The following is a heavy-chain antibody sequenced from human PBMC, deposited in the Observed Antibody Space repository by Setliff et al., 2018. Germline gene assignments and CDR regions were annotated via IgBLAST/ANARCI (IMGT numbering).Heavy chain of an antibody. CDR3: VRGPERLRYFDWLFTSFDY. V-gene: IGHV3-21*01. Sequence: GGSLRLSCAASGFTFSSYSMNWVRQAPGKGLEWVSSISSSSSYIYYADSVKGRFTISRDNAKNSLYLQMNSLRAEATAVYYGVRGPERLRYFDWLFTSFDYWGQGTLVTVSS. J-gene: IGHJ4*02. D-gene: IGHD3-9*01. CDR2: ISSSSSYI. CDR1: GFTFSSYS.